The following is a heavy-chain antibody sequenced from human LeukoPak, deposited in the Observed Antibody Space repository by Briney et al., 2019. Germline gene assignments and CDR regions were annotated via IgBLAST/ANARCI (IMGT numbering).Heavy chain of an antibody. V-gene: IGHV3-21*01. CDR1: AFTFKTYT. Sequence: GGSLRLSCVASAFTFKTYTLNWVRQTPGKGLEWVSYISTAGNLINYADSVRGRFTISRDNAKSSLYLYMSSLTPEDTAVYYCARTVEGHFDFRGQGTLVTVSS. J-gene: IGHJ4*02. CDR2: ISTAGNLI. D-gene: IGHD5-24*01. CDR3: ARTVEGHFDF.